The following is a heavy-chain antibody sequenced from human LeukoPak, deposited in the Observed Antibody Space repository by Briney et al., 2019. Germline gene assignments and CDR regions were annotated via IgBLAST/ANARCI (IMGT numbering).Heavy chain of an antibody. D-gene: IGHD5-24*01. CDR1: GYTFTNYY. Sequence: ASVKVSCEASGYTFTNYYIHWVRQAPGQGLEWMGIINPSGGSTSYAQKFQGRVTMTRDTSTSTVYMELSSLRSEDTAVYYCARGGKGNADGYNQALNYWGQGTLVTVYS. CDR3: ARGGKGNADGYNQALNY. CDR2: INPSGGST. V-gene: IGHV1-46*01. J-gene: IGHJ4*02.